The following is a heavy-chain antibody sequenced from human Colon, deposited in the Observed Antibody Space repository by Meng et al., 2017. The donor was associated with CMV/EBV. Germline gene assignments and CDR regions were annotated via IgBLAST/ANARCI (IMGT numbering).Heavy chain of an antibody. D-gene: IGHD2-15*01. CDR1: GGSIISHF. J-gene: IGHJ4*02. Sequence: SETLSLTYTVSGGSIISHFWSWIRQPPGKGLEWIGYIYDSGNTNYNPSLQSRVTMSVDTSKNQFSLRLQSVTAADTAFYYCARGDCSGGGCYYFDSWGQGSLVTVSS. CDR2: IYDSGNT. V-gene: IGHV4-59*11. CDR3: ARGDCSGGGCYYFDS.